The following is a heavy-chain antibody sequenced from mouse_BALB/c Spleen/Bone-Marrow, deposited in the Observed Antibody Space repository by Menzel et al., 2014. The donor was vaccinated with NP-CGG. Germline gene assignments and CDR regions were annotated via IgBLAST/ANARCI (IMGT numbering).Heavy chain of an antibody. V-gene: IGHV5-17*02. CDR2: ISSGSSTI. J-gene: IGHJ3*01. Sequence: EVKLMESGGGLVLPGGSRKLSCAASGFTFSSFGMHRVRQAPEKGLEWVAYISSGSSTIYYADTVKGRFTISRDNPKNTLFLQMTSLRSEDTAMYYCAIRAYWGQGTLVTVSA. D-gene: IGHD3-2*02. CDR1: GFTFSSFG. CDR3: AIRAY.